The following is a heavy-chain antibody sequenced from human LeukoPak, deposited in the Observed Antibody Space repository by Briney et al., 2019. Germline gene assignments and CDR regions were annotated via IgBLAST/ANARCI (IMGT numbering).Heavy chain of an antibody. D-gene: IGHD3-10*01. CDR3: ARTTSTYYYGSGIDFDY. J-gene: IGHJ4*02. CDR1: GGSISSYY. CDR2: IYYSGST. V-gene: IGHV4-59*08. Sequence: SETLSLTCTVSGGSISSYYWGWIRQPPGKGLEWIGYIYYSGSTNYNPSLKSRVTISVDTSKNQFSLKLSSVTAADTAVYYCARTTSTYYYGSGIDFDYWGQGTLVTVSS.